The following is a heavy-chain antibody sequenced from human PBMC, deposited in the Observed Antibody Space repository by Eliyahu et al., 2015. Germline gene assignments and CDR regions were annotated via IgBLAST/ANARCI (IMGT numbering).Heavy chain of an antibody. J-gene: IGHJ5*02. CDR3: ARGAVQGEGDNWFDP. V-gene: IGHV4-34*01. Sequence: QVQLQQWGAGLLKPSETLSLTCAVXGGSFSGYYWSWIRQPPGKGLEWIGEINHSGSTNYNPSLKSRVTISVDTSKNQFSLKLSSVTAADTAVYYCARGAVQGEGDNWFDPWGQGTLVTVSS. CDR1: GGSFSGYY. D-gene: IGHD1-1*01. CDR2: INHSGST.